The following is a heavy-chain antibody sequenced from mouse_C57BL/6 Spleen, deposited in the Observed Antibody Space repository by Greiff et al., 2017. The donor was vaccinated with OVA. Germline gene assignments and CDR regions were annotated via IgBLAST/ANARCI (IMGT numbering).Heavy chain of an antibody. CDR1: GFTFSSYA. V-gene: IGHV5-4*01. CDR2: ISDGGSYT. Sequence: EVQGVESGGGLVKPGGSLKLSCAASGFTFSSYAMSWVRQTPEKRLEWVATISDGGSYTYYPDNVKGRFTISRDNAKNNLYLQMSHLKSEDTAMYYCAREDSNSYYFDYWGQGTTLTVSS. D-gene: IGHD2-5*01. CDR3: AREDSNSYYFDY. J-gene: IGHJ2*01.